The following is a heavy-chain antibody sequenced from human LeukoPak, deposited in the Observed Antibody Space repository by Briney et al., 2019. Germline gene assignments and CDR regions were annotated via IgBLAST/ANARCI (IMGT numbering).Heavy chain of an antibody. CDR3: ARTDDYSPDYYYYMDV. V-gene: IGHV4-39*07. J-gene: IGHJ6*03. CDR2: IYHSGST. CDR1: GGSIRSNSYY. Sequence: SETLSLTCSVSGGSIRSNSYYWGWIRQPPGTGLEWIGSIYHSGSTYYNPSLKSRVTISVDTSKNQFSLKLSSVTAADTAVYYCARTDDYSPDYYYYMDVWGKGTTVTVSS. D-gene: IGHD4-11*01.